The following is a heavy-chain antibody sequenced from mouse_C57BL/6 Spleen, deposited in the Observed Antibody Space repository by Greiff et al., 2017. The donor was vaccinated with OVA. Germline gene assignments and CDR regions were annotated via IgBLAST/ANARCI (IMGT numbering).Heavy chain of an antibody. D-gene: IGHD2-5*01. CDR1: GFNIKDYY. CDR2: IDPEDGET. J-gene: IGHJ3*01. V-gene: IGHV14-2*01. CDR3: ARPAYYSNSWFAY. Sequence: EVKLQESGAELVKPGASVKLSCTASGFNIKDYYMHWVKQRTEQGLEWIGRIDPEDGETKYAPKFQGKATITAYTSSNTAYLQLSSLTSEDTAVYYCARPAYYSNSWFAYWGQGTLVTVSA.